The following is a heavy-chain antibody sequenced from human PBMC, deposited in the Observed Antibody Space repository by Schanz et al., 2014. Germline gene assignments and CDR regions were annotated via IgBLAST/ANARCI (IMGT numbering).Heavy chain of an antibody. V-gene: IGHV4-4*02. J-gene: IGHJ4*02. CDR2: IYHSGST. CDR1: GGSLSSSNW. Sequence: QVQLQESGPGLVNPSGTLSLTCVVSGGSLSSSNWWTWVRQPPGKGLEWIGEIYHSGSTNYNPSPQSRVTISVDKSKNQFSRNPRSVTATDTAVYYCARGPDSGGYYLGSAADWGQGTLVTVSS. D-gene: IGHD3-22*01. CDR3: ARGPDSGGYYLGSAAD.